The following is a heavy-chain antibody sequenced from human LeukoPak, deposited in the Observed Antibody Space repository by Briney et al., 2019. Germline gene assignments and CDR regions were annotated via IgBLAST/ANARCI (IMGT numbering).Heavy chain of an antibody. V-gene: IGHV3-30*18. D-gene: IGHD6-6*01. CDR2: ISYDGSNK. CDR1: GFTFSSYG. Sequence: GGSLRLSCAASGFTFSSYGMHWVRQAPGKGLEWVAVISYDGSNKYYADSVKGRFTISRDNSKNTLYLQMNSLRAEDTAVYYCAKAARAARPSTGLAFFDYWGQGTLVTVSS. CDR3: AKAARAARPSTGLAFFDY. J-gene: IGHJ4*02.